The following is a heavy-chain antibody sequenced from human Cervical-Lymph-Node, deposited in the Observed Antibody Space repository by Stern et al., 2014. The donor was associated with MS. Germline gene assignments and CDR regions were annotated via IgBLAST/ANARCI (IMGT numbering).Heavy chain of an antibody. Sequence: VQLVESGAEVKKPGASVKVSCKASGYTFTNYGITWVRQAPGQGLEWMGCIRPYNGNTNYPQKLQGRVTMTTDTSTSTAYMELRSLGSDDTAVYYCARGRQSGSYSYFDYWGQGTLVTVSS. CDR2: IRPYNGNT. CDR3: ARGRQSGSYSYFDY. V-gene: IGHV1-18*01. CDR1: GYTFTNYG. D-gene: IGHD1-26*01. J-gene: IGHJ4*02.